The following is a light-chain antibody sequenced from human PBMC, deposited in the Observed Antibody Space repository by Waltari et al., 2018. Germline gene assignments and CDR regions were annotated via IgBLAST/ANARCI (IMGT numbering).Light chain of an antibody. V-gene: IGLV2-23*01. CDR3: CSYAGSSSPRL. Sequence: QSALTQPASVSGSPGQPITISCTGSSSDVGNFNLVSWYQLHPGKAPKLLIFEATKRPSGISYHFSGSKSGNTASLTISGLQAEDEADYFCCSYAGSSSPRLFGGGTKLSVL. CDR1: SSDVGNFNL. J-gene: IGLJ3*02. CDR2: EAT.